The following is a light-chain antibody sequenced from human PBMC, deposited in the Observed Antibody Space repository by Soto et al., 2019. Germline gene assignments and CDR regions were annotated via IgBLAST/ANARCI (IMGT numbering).Light chain of an antibody. Sequence: QSVLTQPPSASGTPGQRVTISCSGPSSNIGSNAVNWYQQLPGTAPQLLIYTNNQRPSGVPDRFSGSKSGTSASLAITGLQSEDEADYHCAAWDDSLNALVFGGGTKLTVL. CDR1: SSNIGSNA. CDR3: AAWDDSLNALV. CDR2: TNN. J-gene: IGLJ3*02. V-gene: IGLV1-44*01.